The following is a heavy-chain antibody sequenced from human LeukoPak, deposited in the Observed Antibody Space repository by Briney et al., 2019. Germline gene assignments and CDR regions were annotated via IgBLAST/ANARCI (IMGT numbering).Heavy chain of an antibody. CDR2: IESKTDGETT. J-gene: IGHJ4*02. V-gene: IGHV3-15*04. D-gene: IGHD3-10*01. CDR1: GFTFSNAW. CDR3: TTFGRDY. Sequence: NPGGSLRLSCAASGFTFSNAWMSWVRQAPGKGLEWVGRIESKTDGETTDYAAPVKGRFTISRDDSKNTLYLQMNSLKTEDTAVYYCTTFGRDYWGQGTLVTVSS.